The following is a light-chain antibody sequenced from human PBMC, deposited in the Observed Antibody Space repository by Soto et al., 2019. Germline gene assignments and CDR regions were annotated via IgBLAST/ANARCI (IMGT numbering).Light chain of an antibody. V-gene: IGLV2-23*02. CDR1: SSDVGSYNF. J-gene: IGLJ1*01. Sequence: QSALTQPASVSGSPGQSITISCTRTSSDVGSYNFVSWYQQHPGEVPKVMIYEVSKRPSGVSDRFSGSKSANTASQTISGLQAEDEADYYCCADAGRSTYVFGTGTKLTVL. CDR2: EVS. CDR3: CADAGRSTYV.